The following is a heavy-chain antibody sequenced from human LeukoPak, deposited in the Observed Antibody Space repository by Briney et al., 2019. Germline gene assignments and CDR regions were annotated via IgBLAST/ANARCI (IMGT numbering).Heavy chain of an antibody. D-gene: IGHD3-22*01. J-gene: IGHJ4*02. Sequence: GGSLRLSCAASGFTFSSYSMNWVRQAPGKGLEWVSSISSSSSYIYYADSVKGRFTISRDNAKNSLYLQMNSLRAEDTAVYYCARGGYYYDSSGHPPDYWGQGTLVTVSS. CDR3: ARGGYYYDSSGHPPDY. CDR2: ISSSSSYI. CDR1: GFTFSSYS. V-gene: IGHV3-21*01.